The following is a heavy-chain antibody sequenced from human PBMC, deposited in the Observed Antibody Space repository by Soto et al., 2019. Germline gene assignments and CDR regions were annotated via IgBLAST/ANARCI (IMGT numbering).Heavy chain of an antibody. CDR2: ISSSSSYI. J-gene: IGHJ4*02. Sequence: EVQLVESGGGLVKPGGSLRLSCAASGFTFSSYSMNWVRQAPGKGLEWVSSISSSSSYIYYADSVKGRFTISRDNAKNSLYLQMNSLRAEDTAVYYCARSPYYSSGPFLFVDYWGQGTLVTVSS. CDR3: ARSPYYSSGPFLFVDY. CDR1: GFTFSSYS. V-gene: IGHV3-21*01. D-gene: IGHD3-22*01.